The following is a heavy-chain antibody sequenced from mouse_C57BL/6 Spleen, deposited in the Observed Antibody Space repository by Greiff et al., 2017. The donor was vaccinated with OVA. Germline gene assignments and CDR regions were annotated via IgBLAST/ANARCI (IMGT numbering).Heavy chain of an antibody. CDR3: ARGGDDGYYYYAMDY. CDR2: ISSGSSTI. Sequence: VLLVESGGGLVKPGGSLKLSCAASGFTFSDYGMHWVRQAPEKGLEWVAYISSGSSTIYYADTVKGRFTISRDNAKNTMFLQMTSLKSEDTAMYYCARGGDDGYYYYAMDYWGQGTSVTVSS. D-gene: IGHD2-3*01. V-gene: IGHV5-17*01. J-gene: IGHJ4*01. CDR1: GFTFSDYG.